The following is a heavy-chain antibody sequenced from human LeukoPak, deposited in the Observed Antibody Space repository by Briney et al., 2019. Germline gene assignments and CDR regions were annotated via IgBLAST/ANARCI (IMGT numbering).Heavy chain of an antibody. CDR1: GGTFSSYA. Sequence: GASVKVSXKASGGTFSSYAISWVRQAPGQGLEWMGGIIPIFGTANYAQKFQGRVTITADESTSTAYMELSSLRSEDTAVYYCAITIFGVVIITIDAFDIWGQGTMVTVSS. D-gene: IGHD3-3*01. CDR2: IIPIFGTA. CDR3: AITIFGVVIITIDAFDI. J-gene: IGHJ3*02. V-gene: IGHV1-69*01.